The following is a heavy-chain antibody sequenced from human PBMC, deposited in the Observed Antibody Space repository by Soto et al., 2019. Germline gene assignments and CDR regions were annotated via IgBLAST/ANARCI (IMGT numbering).Heavy chain of an antibody. J-gene: IGHJ4*02. D-gene: IGHD3-9*01. V-gene: IGHV1-3*01. Sequence: QVQLVQSGAEVKKPGASVKVSCKASGYTFTSNAMHWVRQAPGQRLEWMGWINAGNGNTKYSQKFQGRVTITRDTSASTAYMELSSLRSEDTAVYYCARGDKDMLTPLDYWGQGTLVTVSS. CDR2: INAGNGNT. CDR3: ARGDKDMLTPLDY. CDR1: GYTFTSNA.